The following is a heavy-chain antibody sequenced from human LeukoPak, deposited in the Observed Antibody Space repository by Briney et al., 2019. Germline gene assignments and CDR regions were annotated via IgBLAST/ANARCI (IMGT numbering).Heavy chain of an antibody. V-gene: IGHV3-23*01. Sequence: AGGSLRLSCAVSGFTFSSYAMTWIRQAPVKGLEWVSTSDRDGNTYYADSVTGRFTISRDNSKNTLYLQMNSLRAEDTAIYYCARDRSGSTHWGQGSLVTVSS. CDR3: ARDRSGSTH. CDR2: SDRDGNT. D-gene: IGHD1-26*01. CDR1: GFTFSSYA. J-gene: IGHJ4*02.